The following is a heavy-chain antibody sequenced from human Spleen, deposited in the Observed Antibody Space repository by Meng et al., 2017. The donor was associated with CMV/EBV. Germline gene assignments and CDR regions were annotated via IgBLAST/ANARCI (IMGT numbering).Heavy chain of an antibody. J-gene: IGHJ5*02. CDR1: GGAHSSGDYY. CDR3: ARDRRGWFDP. CDR2: IYYSGGT. V-gene: IGHV4-30-4*08. Sequence: LTCTVSGGAHSSGDYYWSWIRQRPGKGLEWIGFIYYSGGTYYNPSLKSRVTISVDTSKNQFSLKLTSVTAADTAVYHCARDRRGWFDPWGQGTLVTVSS.